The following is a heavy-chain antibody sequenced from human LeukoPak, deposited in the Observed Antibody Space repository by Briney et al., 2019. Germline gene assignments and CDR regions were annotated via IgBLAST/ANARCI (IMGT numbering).Heavy chain of an antibody. V-gene: IGHV3-66*01. J-gene: IGHJ6*02. Sequence: GGSLRLSCAASGFTVSSNYMNWVRQAPGKGLEWVSVMYSGGSTFYGDSVKGRFTISRDNSMNTLYLQMNSLRVDDTAVYYCAREQVVVGRGYYGMDVWGQGTTVTVS. CDR2: MYSGGST. CDR1: GFTVSSNY. D-gene: IGHD2-2*01. CDR3: AREQVVVGRGYYGMDV.